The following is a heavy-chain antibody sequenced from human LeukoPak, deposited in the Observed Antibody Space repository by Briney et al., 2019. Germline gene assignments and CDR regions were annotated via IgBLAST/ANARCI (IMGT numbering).Heavy chain of an antibody. CDR2: IWYDGSNK. CDR1: GFTFRSYG. J-gene: IGHJ3*02. D-gene: IGHD2-15*01. Sequence: GGSLRLSCAASGFTFRSYGMHWVRQAPGKGLEWVAVIWYDGSNKYYADSVKGRFTISRDNSKNTLYLQMNSLRAEDTAVYYCARNSQDCSGGNCFSAFDIWGQGTMVTVSS. V-gene: IGHV3-33*01. CDR3: ARNSQDCSGGNCFSAFDI.